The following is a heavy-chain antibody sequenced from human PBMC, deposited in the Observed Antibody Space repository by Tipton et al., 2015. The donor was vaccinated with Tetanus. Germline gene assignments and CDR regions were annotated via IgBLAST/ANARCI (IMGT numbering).Heavy chain of an antibody. J-gene: IGHJ5*02. CDR3: ARGTWLYTSTYHRHWLDP. CDR1: GGSMRSGTFY. Sequence: TLSLTCTVSGGSMRSGTFYWDWIRQSPGKGLEWIGNVYYNGNSLENPSLKGRVTLSLDTSKNEFSLTLSSVTAADTAVYYCARGTWLYTSTYHRHWLDPWGQGTLVTVSS. V-gene: IGHV4-39*07. CDR2: VYYNGNS. D-gene: IGHD6-13*01.